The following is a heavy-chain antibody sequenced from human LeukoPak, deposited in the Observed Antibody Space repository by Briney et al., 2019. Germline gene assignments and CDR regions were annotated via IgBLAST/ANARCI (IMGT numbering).Heavy chain of an antibody. J-gene: IGHJ4*02. D-gene: IGHD3-9*01. CDR2: ISYDGSNK. Sequence: GGSLRLSCAASGFTFSSYGMHWVRQAPGKGLEWVAVISYDGSNKYYADSVKGRFTISRDNSKNTLYLQMNSLRAEDTAVYYCARGRYFDWLSTSYFDYWGQGTLVTVSS. CDR1: GFTFSSYG. V-gene: IGHV3-30*19. CDR3: ARGRYFDWLSTSYFDY.